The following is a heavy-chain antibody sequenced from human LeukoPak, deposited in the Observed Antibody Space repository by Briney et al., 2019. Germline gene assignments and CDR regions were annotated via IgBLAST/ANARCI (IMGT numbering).Heavy chain of an antibody. D-gene: IGHD3-10*01. CDR2: INPSGGST. CDR1: GYTFTSYY. Sequence: ASVKVSCKASGYTFTSYYMHWVRQAPGQGLEWMGIINPSGGSTTYAQKFQGRVTMTRDMSTSTVYMELSSLRSEDTAVYYCARDSGRITMVRGVPRYYYYYMDVWGKGTTVTISS. CDR3: ARDSGRITMVRGVPRYYYYYMDV. V-gene: IGHV1-46*01. J-gene: IGHJ6*03.